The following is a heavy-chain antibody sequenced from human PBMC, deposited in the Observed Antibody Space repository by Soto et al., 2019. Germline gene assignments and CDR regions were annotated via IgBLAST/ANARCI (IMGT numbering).Heavy chain of an antibody. CDR1: GGTFSSYA. J-gene: IGHJ6*02. Sequence: QVPLVQSGAEVKKPGSSVKVSCKASGGTFSSYAISWVRQAAGQGIEWMGGIIPIFGTANYAQEFQGRVTITADESTSTAYMALRSLRSEDTAVYYCARHVPAAGYYYGMDVWGQGTTVTVS. CDR3: ARHVPAAGYYYGMDV. D-gene: IGHD2-2*01. CDR2: IIPIFGTA. V-gene: IGHV1-69*12.